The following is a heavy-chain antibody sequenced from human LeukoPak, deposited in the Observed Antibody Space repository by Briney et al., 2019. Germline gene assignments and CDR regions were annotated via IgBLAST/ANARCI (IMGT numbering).Heavy chain of an antibody. CDR2: IKQDGSEK. CDR1: GFTFSSYW. CDR3: AREALVVTAILYYFDY. D-gene: IGHD2-21*02. V-gene: IGHV3-7*01. Sequence: PGGSLRLSCAASGFTFSSYWMSWVRQAPGKGLEWVANIKQDGSEKYYVDSVKGRFTISRDNAKNSLYLQMNSLRAGDTAVYYCAREALVVTAILYYFDYWGQGTLVTVSS. J-gene: IGHJ4*02.